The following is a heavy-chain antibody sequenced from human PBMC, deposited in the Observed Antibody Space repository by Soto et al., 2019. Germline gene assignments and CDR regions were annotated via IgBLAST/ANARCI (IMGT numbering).Heavy chain of an antibody. Sequence: GTLRVPCSAAGFSLGSCAIPLFRHVPGKGLEYVSDISSNGGSKYYADSVKGRFTISRDNSKKTLYLQMRSLRAEDTAVYYSVKDQTPVAANWFDSWGQGTLVTASS. CDR2: ISSNGGSK. CDR3: VKDQTPVAANWFDS. CDR1: GFSLGSCA. J-gene: IGHJ5*02. V-gene: IGHV3-64D*06. D-gene: IGHD6-19*01.